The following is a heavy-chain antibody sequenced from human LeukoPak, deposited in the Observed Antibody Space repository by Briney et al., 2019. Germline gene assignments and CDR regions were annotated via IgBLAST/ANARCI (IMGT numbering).Heavy chain of an antibody. CDR3: AKSQVTYYGSSGYRLDY. Sequence: PGGSLRLSCAASGFTFTTYAMNWVRQAPGKGLEWVSTISGRGGSTYYADSVKGRFTISSDNSKSTLYLQMNSLRVEDTAVYYCAKSQVTYYGSSGYRLDYWGQGTLVTVSS. CDR1: GFTFTTYA. CDR2: ISGRGGST. V-gene: IGHV3-23*01. J-gene: IGHJ4*02. D-gene: IGHD3-22*01.